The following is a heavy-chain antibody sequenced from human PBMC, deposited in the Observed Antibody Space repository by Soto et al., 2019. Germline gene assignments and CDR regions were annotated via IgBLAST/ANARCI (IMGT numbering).Heavy chain of an antibody. D-gene: IGHD4-17*01. V-gene: IGHV1-69*13. Sequence: SVKVSCKASGGTFSSYAISWVRQAPGQGLEWMGGIIPIFGTANYAQKFQGRVTMTGDESITTAYMELSSLRSEDTAVYFCARGIKYGAYSRWFDPWGQGTLVTVSS. CDR1: GGTFSSYA. CDR2: IIPIFGTA. J-gene: IGHJ5*02. CDR3: ARGIKYGAYSRWFDP.